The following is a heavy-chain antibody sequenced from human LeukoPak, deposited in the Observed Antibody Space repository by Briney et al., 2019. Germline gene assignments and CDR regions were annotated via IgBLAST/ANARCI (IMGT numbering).Heavy chain of an antibody. CDR1: GYTFTGYY. D-gene: IGHD5-12*01. V-gene: IGHV1-2*02. CDR2: INPNSGGT. Sequence: GASVKVSCKASGYTFTGYYMHWVRQAPGQGLEWMGWINPNSGGTNYAQEFQGRVTMTRDTSISTAYMELSRLRSDDTAVYYCARVGDSGYDYGVGYWGQGTLVTVSS. J-gene: IGHJ4*02. CDR3: ARVGDSGYDYGVGY.